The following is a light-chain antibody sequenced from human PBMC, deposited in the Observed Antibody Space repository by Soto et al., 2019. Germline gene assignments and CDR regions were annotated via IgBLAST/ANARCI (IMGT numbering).Light chain of an antibody. J-gene: IGKJ2*01. CDR1: QSVSSN. Sequence: EIVMTQSPATLSVSPGERATLSCRASQSVSSNLAWYQQKPGQAPRLLIYGASTRATGIPARFSGSGSGTDFTLTISSLQSEDFAVYYCQQYNNPLYTFCQGTKLEIK. CDR3: QQYNNPLYT. CDR2: GAS. V-gene: IGKV3-15*01.